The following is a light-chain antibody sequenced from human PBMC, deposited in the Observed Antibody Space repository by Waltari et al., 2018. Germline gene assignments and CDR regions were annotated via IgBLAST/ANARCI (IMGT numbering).Light chain of an antibody. CDR2: DVS. CDR1: SSDVGGYDY. CDR3: CSYAGSYTFV. Sequence: QSALTQPRSVSGSPGQSVTISCTGTSSDVGGYDYVSWYQQHPGEAPKLIIYDVSKWRSGVPVLFSGSKSGNTASLTISGLQAEDEADYYCCSYAGSYTFVFGSATQVSVL. V-gene: IGLV2-11*01. J-gene: IGLJ1*01.